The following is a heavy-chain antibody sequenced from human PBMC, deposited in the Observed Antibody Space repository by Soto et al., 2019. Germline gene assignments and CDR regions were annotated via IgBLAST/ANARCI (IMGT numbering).Heavy chain of an antibody. CDR2: ISGSGGIP. CDR1: GFTFSSYT. J-gene: IGHJ4*02. CDR3: AKARCSGGTCYVPDY. V-gene: IGHV3-23*01. D-gene: IGHD2-15*01. Sequence: EVQLLQSGGGLVQPGGSLRLSCAVSGFTFSSYTRAWVRQAPGKGLEWVSSISGSGGIPNYAASVQGRFTISRDNPKNTLYLQMNSRRAEDTASYYCAKARCSGGTCYVPDYWGQGVLVTVSA.